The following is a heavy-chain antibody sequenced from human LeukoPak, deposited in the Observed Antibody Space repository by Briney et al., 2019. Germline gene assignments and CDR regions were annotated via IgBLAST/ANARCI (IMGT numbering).Heavy chain of an antibody. CDR2: IWHDGSHS. D-gene: IGHD4-17*01. CDR3: AKDNDAYGDSYFDS. J-gene: IGHJ4*02. Sequence: GGSLRLSCAASGFIFMNYGFHWVRQAPGKGLEWVAVIWHDGSHSYYSDPVKGRFTISRDNAKNMVSLHMDSLRVEDTAIYYCAKDNDAYGDSYFDSWGQGTLVAVSS. V-gene: IGHV3-33*06. CDR1: GFIFMNYG.